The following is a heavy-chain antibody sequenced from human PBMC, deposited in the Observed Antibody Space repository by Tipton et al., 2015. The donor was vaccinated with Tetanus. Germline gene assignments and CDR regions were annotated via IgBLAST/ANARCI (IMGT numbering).Heavy chain of an antibody. Sequence: QLVQSGAEVKRPGASVKVSCKASGYTFTGYYIYWVRQAPGQGLEWMGWIDPNSGGTVYAQKFQGRVTMTRDTSISTAYMELRSLRSDDTAVYYCARDRGDYIYYGMDVWGPGTTVTVS. CDR3: ARDRGDYIYYGMDV. J-gene: IGHJ6*02. V-gene: IGHV1-2*02. D-gene: IGHD3-22*01. CDR2: IDPNSGGT. CDR1: GYTFTGYY.